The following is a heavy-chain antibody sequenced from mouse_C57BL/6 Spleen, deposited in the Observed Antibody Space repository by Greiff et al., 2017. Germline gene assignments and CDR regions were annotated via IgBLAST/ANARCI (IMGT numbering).Heavy chain of an antibody. CDR3: AREAMDY. V-gene: IGHV5-4*01. J-gene: IGHJ4*01. CDR1: GFTFSSYA. CDR2: ISDGGSYT. Sequence: EVQGVESGGGLVKPGGSLKLSCAASGFTFSSYAMSWVRQTPEKRLELVATISDGGSYTYYPDNVKGRFTISRDNAKNNLYLQMSHLKSEDTAMYYCAREAMDYWGQGTSVTVSS.